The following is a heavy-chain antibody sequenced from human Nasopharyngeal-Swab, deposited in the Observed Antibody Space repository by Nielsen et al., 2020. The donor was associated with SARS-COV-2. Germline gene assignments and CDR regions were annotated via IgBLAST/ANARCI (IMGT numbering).Heavy chain of an antibody. CDR3: ARDLALRWPLYFDY. Sequence: GSLRLSCAASGFTFSSYAMHWVRQAPGKGLEWVAVISYDGSNKYYADSVKGRFTISRDNSKNTLYLQMNSLRAEDTAVYYCARDLALRWPLYFDYWGQGTLVTVSS. J-gene: IGHJ4*02. D-gene: IGHD4-23*01. V-gene: IGHV3-30*04. CDR1: GFTFSSYA. CDR2: ISYDGSNK.